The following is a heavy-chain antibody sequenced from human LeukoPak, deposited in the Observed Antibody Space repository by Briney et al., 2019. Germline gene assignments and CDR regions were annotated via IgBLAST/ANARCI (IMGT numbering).Heavy chain of an antibody. Sequence: KPSETLSLTCTVSGGSISDYYWSWIRQAPGKGLEWIGYIYYSGSTKYNPYLKSRVTISIDTSKNQFSLKLSSVTAADTALYYCARGTGAYYYLWGQGTMVTVSS. D-gene: IGHD3-22*01. CDR2: IYYSGST. CDR3: ARGTGAYYYL. V-gene: IGHV4-59*01. J-gene: IGHJ3*01. CDR1: GGSISDYY.